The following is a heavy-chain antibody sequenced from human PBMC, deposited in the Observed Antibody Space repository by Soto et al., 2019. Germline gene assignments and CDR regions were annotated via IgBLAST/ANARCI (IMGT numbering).Heavy chain of an antibody. CDR2: ISTYNDDS. J-gene: IGHJ6*01. CDR3: ARLLNSGYHTHFYYGMDV. D-gene: IGHD5-12*01. CDR1: GYTFHNFG. Sequence: QVELEQSGVEVKKPGASVKVTCKASGYTFHNFGISWVRQAPGQGREWMGWISTYNDDSNYAQKFQGSVTMTTDMTTSTASMELRSLRPDDTAVYYCARLLNSGYHTHFYYGMDVWGQSPTVTVSS. V-gene: IGHV1-18*01.